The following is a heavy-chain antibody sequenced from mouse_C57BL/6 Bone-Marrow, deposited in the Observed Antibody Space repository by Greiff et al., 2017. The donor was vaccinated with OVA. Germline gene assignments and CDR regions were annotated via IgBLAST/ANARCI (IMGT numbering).Heavy chain of an antibody. D-gene: IGHD2-5*01. Sequence: EVQLVESGPELVKPGASVKIPCKASGYTFTDYNMDWVKQSHGKSLEWIGDINPNNGGTIYNQKFKGKATLTVDKSSSTAYMELRSLTSEDTAVYYCARRDSNYDAWFAYWGQGTLVTVSA. CDR1: GYTFTDYN. J-gene: IGHJ3*01. V-gene: IGHV1-18*01. CDR2: INPNNGGT. CDR3: ARRDSNYDAWFAY.